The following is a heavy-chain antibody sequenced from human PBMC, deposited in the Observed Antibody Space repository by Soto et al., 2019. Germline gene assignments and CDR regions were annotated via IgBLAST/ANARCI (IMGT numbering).Heavy chain of an antibody. D-gene: IGHD3-3*01. CDR2: IVVGSGNT. J-gene: IGHJ4*02. CDR3: AAVDDFWSGYYNADY. Sequence: SVKVSCKASGFTFTSSAVQWVRQARGQRLEWIGWIVVGSGNTNYAQKFQERVTITRDMSTSTAYMELSSLRSEDTAVYYCAAVDDFWSGYYNADYWGQGTLVTVSS. V-gene: IGHV1-58*01. CDR1: GFTFTSSA.